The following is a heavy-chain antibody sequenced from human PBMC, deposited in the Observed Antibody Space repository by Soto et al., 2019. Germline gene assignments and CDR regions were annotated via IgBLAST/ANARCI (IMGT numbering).Heavy chain of an antibody. CDR1: GFTFSSYS. D-gene: IGHD3-10*01. J-gene: IGHJ3*02. Sequence: EVQLVESGGGLVKPGGSLRLSCAASGFTFSSYSMNWVRQAPGKGLEWVSSISSSSSYIYYADSVKGRFTISRDNAKNSLDLQMNSLRAEDTAVYYCARGTQLDFGAFDIWGQGTMVTVSS. V-gene: IGHV3-21*01. CDR3: ARGTQLDFGAFDI. CDR2: ISSSSSYI.